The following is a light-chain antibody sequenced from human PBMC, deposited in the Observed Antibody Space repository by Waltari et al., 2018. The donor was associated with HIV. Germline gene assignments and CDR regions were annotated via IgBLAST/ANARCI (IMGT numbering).Light chain of an antibody. J-gene: IGKJ1*01. V-gene: IGKV3-20*01. CDR3: QQYGSSLLT. Sequence: EIVLTQSPGTLSLSPGERATLSCRASPSVNSRSVAWYQQNPGRAPRLLMYGASSRAAGIPDRFSGSWSGTDFTLTISRLEPEDFAVYYCQQYGSSLLTFGQGTKLEIK. CDR2: GAS. CDR1: PSVNSRS.